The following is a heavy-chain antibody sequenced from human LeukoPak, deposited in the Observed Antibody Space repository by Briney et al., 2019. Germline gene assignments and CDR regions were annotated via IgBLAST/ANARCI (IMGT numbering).Heavy chain of an antibody. CDR1: GGSISSGDYY. CDR3: ARTGYSSGWSLDY. V-gene: IGHV4-30-4*08. Sequence: SETLSPTRTVSGGSISSGDYYWSWIRQPPGKSLEWIGYIYYSGSTYYNPSLKSRVTISVDTSKNQFSLKLSSVTAADTAVYYCARTGYSSGWSLDYWGQGTLVTVSS. CDR2: IYYSGST. D-gene: IGHD6-19*01. J-gene: IGHJ4*02.